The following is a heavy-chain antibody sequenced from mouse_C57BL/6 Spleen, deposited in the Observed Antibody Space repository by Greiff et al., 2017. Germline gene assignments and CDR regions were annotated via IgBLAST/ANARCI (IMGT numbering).Heavy chain of an antibody. CDR3: ARRDEGFAY. D-gene: IGHD3-3*01. CDR1: GYTFTSYW. V-gene: IGHV1-55*01. Sequence: QVQLQQSGAELVKPGASVKMSCKASGYTFTSYWITWVKQRPGQGLEWIGDIYPGSGSTNYNEKFKSKATLPVDKSSSTAYMQLSSLTSEDSAVYSSARRDEGFAYWGQGTLVTVSA. CDR2: IYPGSGST. J-gene: IGHJ3*01.